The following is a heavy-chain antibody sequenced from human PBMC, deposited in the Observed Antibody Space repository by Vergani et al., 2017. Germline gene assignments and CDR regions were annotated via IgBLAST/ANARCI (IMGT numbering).Heavy chain of an antibody. Sequence: QVQVVQSGAEVKAPGASVKVSCEASGYTYRSYYVHWVRQAPGQGLGWMGVINPLGGRATYSQKFQGRVSVTGDSSTTGGTSASMVYMDLTGLTPEDTAVYFCVSSRLRSFGYWGQGTLVTVSS. J-gene: IGHJ4*02. CDR3: VSSRLRSFGY. CDR1: GYTYRSYY. V-gene: IGHV1-46*03. D-gene: IGHD4-17*01. CDR2: INPLGGRA.